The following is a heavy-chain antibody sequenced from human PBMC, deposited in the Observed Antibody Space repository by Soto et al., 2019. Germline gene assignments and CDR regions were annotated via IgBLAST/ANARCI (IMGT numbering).Heavy chain of an antibody. J-gene: IGHJ6*02. CDR2: ISSRSSDI. Sequence: GGSLRLSCAASGLTFSSYSMNWVRQAPGKRLEWVSSISSRSSDIYYADSVKGRFTISRDNAKKSLYLQMTSLRAEDTAVYYCAREVFTMVRGVIITGYYGMDVWGQGTTVTVSS. V-gene: IGHV3-21*01. CDR1: GLTFSSYS. CDR3: AREVFTMVRGVIITGYYGMDV. D-gene: IGHD3-10*01.